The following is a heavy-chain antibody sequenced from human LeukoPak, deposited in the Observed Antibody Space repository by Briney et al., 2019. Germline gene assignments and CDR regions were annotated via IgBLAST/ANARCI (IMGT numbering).Heavy chain of an antibody. D-gene: IGHD3-9*01. V-gene: IGHV3-23*01. J-gene: IGHJ4*02. CDR3: AKASILTGLYYFDY. CDR2: ISGSGGST. Sequence: PGGSLRLSCAASGFTFSTYAMTWVGKPPGKGWEGSPTISGSGGSTYYADSVKGRFTISRDNSKNALYLQMNSLRAEDTAVYYCAKASILTGLYYFDYWGQGTLVTVSS. CDR1: GFTFSTYA.